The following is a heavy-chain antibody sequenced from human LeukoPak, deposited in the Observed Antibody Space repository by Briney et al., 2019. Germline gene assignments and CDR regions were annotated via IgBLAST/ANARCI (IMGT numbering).Heavy chain of an antibody. D-gene: IGHD3-22*01. CDR1: GFTVSSNY. CDR3: ARDGYYYDNSGYYAFDI. CDR2: IQSDGSTT. V-gene: IGHV3-74*01. J-gene: IGHJ3*02. Sequence: TGGSLRLSCAASGFTVSSNYMNWVRQAPGKGLVWVSRIQSDGSTTSYADSVKGRFTISRDNAKSTLYLQMNSLRAEDTAVYYCARDGYYYDNSGYYAFDIWGQGTMVTVSS.